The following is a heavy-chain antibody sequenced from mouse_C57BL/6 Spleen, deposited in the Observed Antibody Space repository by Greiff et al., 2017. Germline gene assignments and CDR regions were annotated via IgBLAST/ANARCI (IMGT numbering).Heavy chain of an antibody. Sequence: VQLQQPGAELVKPGASVKLSCKASGYTFTSYWMHWVKQRPGQGLEWIGMIHPNSGSTNYNEKFKSKATLTVDKSSSTAYMQRSSLTSEDSAVYYCARSPRQLRGDYWGQGTTRTVAS. V-gene: IGHV1-64*01. CDR1: GYTFTSYW. CDR2: IHPNSGST. CDR3: ARSPRQLRGDY. D-gene: IGHD3-2*02. J-gene: IGHJ2*01.